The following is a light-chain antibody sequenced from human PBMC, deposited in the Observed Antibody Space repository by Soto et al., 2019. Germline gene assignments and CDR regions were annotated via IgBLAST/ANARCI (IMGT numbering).Light chain of an antibody. V-gene: IGLV2-14*01. CDR2: EVS. CDR3: SSYTSSSTYV. CDR1: SSYVGGYNY. J-gene: IGLJ1*01. Sequence: QSALTQPASVSGSPGQSITISCTGTSSYVGGYNYVSWYQQHPGKAPKLMIYEVSNRPSGVSNRFSGSKSGNTASLTISGLQAEDEADYYCSSYTSSSTYVFGTGPKVTVL.